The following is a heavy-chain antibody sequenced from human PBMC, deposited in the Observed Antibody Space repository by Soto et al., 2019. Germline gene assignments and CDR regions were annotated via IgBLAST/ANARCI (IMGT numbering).Heavy chain of an antibody. D-gene: IGHD6-13*01. CDR2: INPSSGGT. CDR1: GYPLTAKY. V-gene: IGHV1-2*02. J-gene: IGHJ5*02. CDR3: AKGGSSWTEWFDP. Sequence: QVQLVQSGAGVKKPGASVKVSCKASGYPLTAKYLHWVRQAPGQGLEWMGWINPSSGGTKEAQKFRGRVTMTRDTSISAAYMELSRLTSDDTAVYYCAKGGSSWTEWFDPWGQGTLVTVSS.